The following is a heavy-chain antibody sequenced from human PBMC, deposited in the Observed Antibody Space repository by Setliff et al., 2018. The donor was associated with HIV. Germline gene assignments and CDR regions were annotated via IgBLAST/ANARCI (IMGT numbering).Heavy chain of an antibody. D-gene: IGHD6-19*01. CDR1: GFTFSDYY. Sequence: GGSLRLSCAASGFTFSDYYMGWIRQAPGRGLEWVSYISGRSSDPNYADFVKGRFTISRDNAKNSVYLQMNSLRAEDTAMYYCVRPVREPVDWGRGTLVTVSS. CDR3: VRPVREPVD. V-gene: IGHV3-11*03. CDR2: ISGRSSDP. J-gene: IGHJ4*02.